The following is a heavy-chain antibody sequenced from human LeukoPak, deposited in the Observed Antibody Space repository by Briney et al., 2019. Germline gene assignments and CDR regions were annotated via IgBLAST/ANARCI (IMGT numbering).Heavy chain of an antibody. Sequence: GGSLRLSCAASGFTFSSYAMHWVRQAPGKGLEWVAVISYDGSNKYYADSVKGRFTISRDNSKNTLYLQMNSLRAEDTAVYYCARVGQLWLLGYFDYWGQGTLVTVSS. CDR2: ISYDGSNK. V-gene: IGHV3-30*04. J-gene: IGHJ4*02. CDR1: GFTFSSYA. CDR3: ARVGQLWLLGYFDY. D-gene: IGHD5-18*01.